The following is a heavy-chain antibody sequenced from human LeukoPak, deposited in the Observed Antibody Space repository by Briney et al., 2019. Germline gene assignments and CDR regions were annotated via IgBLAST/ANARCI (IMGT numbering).Heavy chain of an antibody. CDR2: TYYRSKWYN. J-gene: IGHJ6*03. Sequence: SQTLSLTCAISGDRVSSNSAAWNWIRQSPSRGLEWLGRTYYRSKWYNDYAVSVKSRITINPDTSKNQFSLQLNSVTPEDTAVYYCARGGGSYFPHYYYYMDVWGKGTTVTISS. CDR1: GDRVSSNSAA. V-gene: IGHV6-1*01. CDR3: ARGGGSYFPHYYYYMDV. D-gene: IGHD1-26*01.